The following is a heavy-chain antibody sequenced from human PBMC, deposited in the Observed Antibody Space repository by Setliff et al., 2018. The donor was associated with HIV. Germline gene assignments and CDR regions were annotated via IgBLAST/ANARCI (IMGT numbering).Heavy chain of an antibody. Sequence: ASVKVSCKASGYTFTKYAMSWVRQAPGQGLEWVGWINTNTGIPTYAQALSGRFVFSLDTSVTTAYLQISSLTAEDTAVYYCARDFLGDPDWSLDYWGQGTLVTVSS. CDR2: INTNTGIP. CDR1: GYTFTKYA. CDR3: ARDFLGDPDWSLDY. J-gene: IGHJ4*02. V-gene: IGHV7-4-1*02. D-gene: IGHD3-9*01.